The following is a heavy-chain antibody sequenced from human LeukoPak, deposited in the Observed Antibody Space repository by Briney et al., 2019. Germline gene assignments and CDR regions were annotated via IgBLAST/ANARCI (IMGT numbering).Heavy chain of an antibody. V-gene: IGHV3-74*01. CDR2: VNGDGRTT. J-gene: IGHJ4*01. D-gene: IGHD1-26*01. CDR3: ARGCWGWEVDY. Sequence: GGSLRLSCEASGFAFSSYWMLWVRQTPGKGLVCVSRVNGDGRTTDYADSVKGRFTISRDNAKNTLYLQMNSLRAEDTAVYYCARGCWGWEVDYWGHGTLVTVSS. CDR1: GFAFSSYW.